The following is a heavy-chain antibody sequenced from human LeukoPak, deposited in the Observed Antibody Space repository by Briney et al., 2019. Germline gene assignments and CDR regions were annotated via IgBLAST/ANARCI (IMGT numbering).Heavy chain of an antibody. CDR1: GLTLSNSA. Sequence: PGGSLTLSCAASGLTLSNSAMSWVRQAQGKGLEWASSVSGRGRSTYYADSVKGRFNVSKDNSRNTLYLEMRSLRAEDTAVYFCAQHRGFFGVTEYFDFWGQGTLVTVSS. CDR3: AQHRGFFGVTEYFDF. CDR2: VSGRGRST. J-gene: IGHJ4*02. V-gene: IGHV3-23*01. D-gene: IGHD3-3*01.